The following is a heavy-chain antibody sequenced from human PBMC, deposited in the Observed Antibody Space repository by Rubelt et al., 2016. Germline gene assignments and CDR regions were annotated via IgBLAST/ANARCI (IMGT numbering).Heavy chain of an antibody. V-gene: IGHV4-34*01. Sequence: QVQLQQWGAGLLKPSETLSLTCAVYGGSFSGYYWSWIRQPPGKGLEWIGEINHSGSTNYNPSLKSRVTISVDTSKNQFSLKLSSVTAADTAVYYCASEENWSGYFAFDYWGQGTLVTVSS. D-gene: IGHD3-3*01. J-gene: IGHJ4*02. CDR1: GGSFSGYY. CDR3: ASEENWSGYFAFDY. CDR2: INHSGST.